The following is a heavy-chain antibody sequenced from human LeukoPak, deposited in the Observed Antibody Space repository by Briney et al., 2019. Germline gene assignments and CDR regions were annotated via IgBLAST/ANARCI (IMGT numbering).Heavy chain of an antibody. V-gene: IGHV1-2*06. J-gene: IGHJ5*02. CDR2: INPNSGGT. CDR1: GYTFTGYY. CDR3: ARPISSSWFFWFDP. D-gene: IGHD6-13*01. Sequence: GASVKVSCKASGYTFTGYYMHWVRQAPGQGLEWMGRINPNSGGTNYAQKFQGRVTLTRDTSISTAYMELSRLRSDDTAVYYCARPISSSWFFWFDPWGQGALVTVSS.